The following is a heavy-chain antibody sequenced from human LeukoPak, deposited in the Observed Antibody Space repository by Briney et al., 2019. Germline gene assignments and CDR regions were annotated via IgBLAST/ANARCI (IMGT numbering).Heavy chain of an antibody. CDR1: EFTFSRYP. Sequence: GGSLRLPCAASEFTFSRYPMHWVRQAPGKGLAWVAVISYDGNSEYYADSVKGRFTISRDNSKNTLYLQMNSLRAEDTAVYYCARGSSSNCYNCFDPWGQGTLVTVSS. CDR3: ARGSSSNCYNCFDP. V-gene: IGHV3-30-3*01. J-gene: IGHJ5*02. CDR2: ISYDGNSE. D-gene: IGHD6-13*01.